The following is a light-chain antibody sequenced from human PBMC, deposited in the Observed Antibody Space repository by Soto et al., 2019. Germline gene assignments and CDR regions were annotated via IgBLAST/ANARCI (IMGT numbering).Light chain of an antibody. CDR1: NSDTTDFYS. CDR2: EVA. Sequence: QSVLTQPASVSGSPGQSITISCTGTNSDTTDFYSVSWYQQHPGRAPKLVIYEVAKRPSGVSSRFSGSKSDNTASLTISGLQVEDEADYYCSSYSITAGLVLFGGGTKLTVL. J-gene: IGLJ2*01. V-gene: IGLV2-14*01. CDR3: SSYSITAGLVL.